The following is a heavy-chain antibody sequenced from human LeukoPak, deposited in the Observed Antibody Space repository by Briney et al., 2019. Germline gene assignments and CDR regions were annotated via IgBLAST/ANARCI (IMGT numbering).Heavy chain of an antibody. J-gene: IGHJ4*02. Sequence: ASVKVSCKASGYTFTSYGISWVRQAPGQRLEWIGWISAYNGNTNYAQKLQGRVTMTTDTSTSTAYMELRSLRYDDTAVYYCARIVETHFDYWGQGTLVTVSS. CDR3: ARIVETHFDY. CDR1: GYTFTSYG. CDR2: ISAYNGNT. D-gene: IGHD2-15*01. V-gene: IGHV1-18*04.